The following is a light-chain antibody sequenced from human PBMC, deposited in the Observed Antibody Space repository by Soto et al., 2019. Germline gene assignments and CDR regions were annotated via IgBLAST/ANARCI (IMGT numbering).Light chain of an antibody. CDR3: QQSYGTPWT. Sequence: DIQMTQSPSSLSTSVGDRVTITCRASQSISTYLNWYQQKPGKAPKLLIYAASSLQSGVPLRFSGSGSGTYFTLTISSLQPEDFATYFCQQSYGTPWTVGQGSKVEI. CDR1: QSISTY. V-gene: IGKV1-39*01. CDR2: AAS. J-gene: IGKJ1*01.